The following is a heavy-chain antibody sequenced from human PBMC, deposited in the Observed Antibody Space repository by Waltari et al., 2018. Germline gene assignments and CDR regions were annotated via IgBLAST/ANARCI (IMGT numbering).Heavy chain of an antibody. V-gene: IGHV3-23*01. J-gene: IGHJ4*02. D-gene: IGHD4-17*01. CDR2: ISGSGGRT. Sequence: EVQLLESGGGLVQPGGSLRLSCAASGFPFSTYAMSWVRPAPGKGLGWVSPISGSGGRTYYADSGKGRFTISRDNSKNTLYLQMNSLRAEDTAVYYCASPDYGGDYWGQGTLVTVSS. CDR3: ASPDYGGDY. CDR1: GFPFSTYA.